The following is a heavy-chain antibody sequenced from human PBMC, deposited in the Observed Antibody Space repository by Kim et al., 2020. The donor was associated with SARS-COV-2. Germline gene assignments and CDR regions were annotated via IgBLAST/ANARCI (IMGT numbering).Heavy chain of an antibody. Sequence: GGSLRLSCAASGLIFNNHALSWVREAPGKGLEWVSTISGPGDSRYYADSVIGRFTISRDNVKHTLYLEMNRLRADDTAVYYCANLLLPGFTVIVGGYFASWGQGTLDPVSS. CDR1: GLIFNNHA. V-gene: IGHV3-23*01. D-gene: IGHD3-3*01. J-gene: IGHJ4*03. CDR2: ISGPGDSR. CDR3: ANLLLPGFTVIVGGYFAS.